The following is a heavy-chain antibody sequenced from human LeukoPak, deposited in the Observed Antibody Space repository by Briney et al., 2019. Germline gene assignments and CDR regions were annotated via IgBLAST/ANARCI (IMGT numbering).Heavy chain of an antibody. V-gene: IGHV1-2*06. CDR2: INANSGGT. CDR3: ARAAGYCSGGTCLYYFDY. Sequence: GASVKVSCKTSGYIFTDYYMHWVRQAPGQGLEWMGRINANSGGTNYAQKFQGRVSLTRDTSISTAYMELSRLRSDDTAVYYCARAAGYCSGGTCLYYFDYWGQGTLVTVS. D-gene: IGHD2-15*01. CDR1: GYIFTDYY. J-gene: IGHJ4*02.